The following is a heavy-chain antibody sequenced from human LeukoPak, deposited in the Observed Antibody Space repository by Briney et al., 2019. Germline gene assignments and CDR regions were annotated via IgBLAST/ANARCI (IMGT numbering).Heavy chain of an antibody. CDR3: ARAQYYYDSSGYYPYYFDY. Sequence: SETLSLTCTVSGGSISSYYWSWIRQPPGKGLEWIGYIYYSGSTNYNPSLKSRVPISVDTSKNQFSLNLSSVTAADTAVYYCARAQYYYDSSGYYPYYFDYWGQGTLVTVSS. D-gene: IGHD3-22*01. CDR1: GGSISSYY. CDR2: IYYSGST. J-gene: IGHJ4*02. V-gene: IGHV4-59*01.